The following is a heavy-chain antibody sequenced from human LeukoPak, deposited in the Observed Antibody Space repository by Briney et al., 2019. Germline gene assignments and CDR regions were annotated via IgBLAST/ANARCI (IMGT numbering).Heavy chain of an antibody. CDR2: IIPIFGTA. J-gene: IGHJ4*02. CDR1: GGTFSSYA. CDR3: ARGPTMVRGVILYYFDY. D-gene: IGHD3-10*01. V-gene: IGHV1-69*13. Sequence: SVTVSCTASGGTFSSYAISWVRQAPGQGLEWMGGIIPIFGTANYAQKFQGRVTITADESTSTAYMELSSLRSEDTAVYYCARGPTMVRGVILYYFDYWGQGTLVTVSS.